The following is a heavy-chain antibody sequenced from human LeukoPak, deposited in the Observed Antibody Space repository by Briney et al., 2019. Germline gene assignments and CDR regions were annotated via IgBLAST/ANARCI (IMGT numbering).Heavy chain of an antibody. D-gene: IGHD3-3*01. Sequence: GGSLRLSCAASGFTFSSYAMSWVRQAPGKGLEWVSSFSGAGDYTHSADSVKGRFIISRDNSKNTLYLQMNSLRVEDTAVYYCAKHPYNDFRSGYYKGFDYWGQGTLVTVSS. V-gene: IGHV3-23*01. CDR3: AKHPYNDFRSGYYKGFDY. J-gene: IGHJ4*02. CDR1: GFTFSSYA. CDR2: FSGAGDYT.